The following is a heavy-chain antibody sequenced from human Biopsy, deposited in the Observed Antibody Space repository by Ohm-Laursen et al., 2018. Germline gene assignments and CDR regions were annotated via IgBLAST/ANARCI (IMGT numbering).Heavy chain of an antibody. D-gene: IGHD3-10*01. V-gene: IGHV3-74*01. Sequence: GSLRLSCAAPEFIFSRFWMYWVRQAPGKGLVWVSRINSDGSSTNYADAVKGRFTISRDNAKNTVFLQMNSLRAEDTAVYYCTRAEAGSGSLLYFDYWGQGTLVTVSS. CDR1: EFIFSRFW. CDR2: INSDGSST. CDR3: TRAEAGSGSLLYFDY. J-gene: IGHJ4*02.